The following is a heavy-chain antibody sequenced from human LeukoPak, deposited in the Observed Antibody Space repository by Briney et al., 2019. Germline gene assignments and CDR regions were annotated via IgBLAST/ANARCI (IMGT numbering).Heavy chain of an antibody. J-gene: IGHJ3*02. CDR3: AREGPANYDILTGYYPSAFDI. D-gene: IGHD3-9*01. V-gene: IGHV4-59*01. CDR2: IYCSGST. Sequence: PSETLSLTCTVSGGSISSYYWSWIRQPPGKGLEWIGYIYCSGSTNYNPSLKSRVTISVDTSKNQFSLKLSSVTAADTAVYYCAREGPANYDILTGYYPSAFDIWGQGTMVTVSS. CDR1: GGSISSYY.